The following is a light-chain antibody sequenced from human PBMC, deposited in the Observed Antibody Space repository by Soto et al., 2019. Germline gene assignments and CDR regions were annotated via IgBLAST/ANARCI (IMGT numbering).Light chain of an antibody. J-gene: IGLJ2*01. V-gene: IGLV1-51*01. Sequence: QSVLTQPPSVSAAPGQKVTISCSGSNSNIGNNYVSWYQQLPGTAPKVLIYDNNRRPSGIPDRFSGSKSGTSATLGITGLQTGDEADYYCGTWDGSLSAAVFGGGTKVTVL. CDR1: NSNIGNNY. CDR2: DNN. CDR3: GTWDGSLSAAV.